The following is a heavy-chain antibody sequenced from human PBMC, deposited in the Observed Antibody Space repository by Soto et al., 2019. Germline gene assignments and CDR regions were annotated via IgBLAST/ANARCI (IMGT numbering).Heavy chain of an antibody. D-gene: IGHD2-21*02. V-gene: IGHV3-33*01. CDR2: IWYDGSNK. CDR3: ARARWGGDCFDI. CDR1: GFTFSSYG. J-gene: IGHJ3*02. Sequence: PGGSLRLSCAASGFTFSSYGMHWVRQAPGKGLEWVAVIWYDGSNKYYADSVKGRFTISRDNSKNTLYLQMNSLRAEDTAVYYCARARWGGDCFDIWGQGTMVTVSS.